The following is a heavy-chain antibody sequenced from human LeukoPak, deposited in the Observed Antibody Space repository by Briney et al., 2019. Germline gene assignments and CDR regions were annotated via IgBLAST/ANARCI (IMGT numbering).Heavy chain of an antibody. CDR1: GFTFSSYG. V-gene: IGHV3-30*18. CDR2: ISYDGSNK. Sequence: GRPLRLSCAASGFTFSSYGMHWVRQAPGKGLEWVAVISYDGSNKYYTDSVKGRFTISRDNSKNTLYLQMNSLRAEDTAVYYCAKDGLPYSSGWYSDYWGQGTLVTVSS. J-gene: IGHJ4*02. D-gene: IGHD6-19*01. CDR3: AKDGLPYSSGWYSDY.